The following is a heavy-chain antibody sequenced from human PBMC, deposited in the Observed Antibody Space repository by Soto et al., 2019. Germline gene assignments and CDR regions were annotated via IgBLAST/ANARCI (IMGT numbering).Heavy chain of an antibody. D-gene: IGHD1-26*01. J-gene: IGHJ3*02. CDR1: GYRFTSFF. Sequence: QAQLVQSGADMKKPGASVTVSCKASGYRFTSFFMNWVRQAPGQGLEWMGKINPRSGGTDYARKSQGRVTMTRDTSTSTVYMELSSLRSEDTAVYYCASWSGSYIEAFDIWGQGTLVTVSS. CDR2: INPRSGGT. CDR3: ASWSGSYIEAFDI. V-gene: IGHV1-46*01.